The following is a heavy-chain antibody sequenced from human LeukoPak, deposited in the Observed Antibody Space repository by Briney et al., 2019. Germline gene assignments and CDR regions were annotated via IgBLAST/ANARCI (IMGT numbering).Heavy chain of an antibody. CDR3: AAGAIVVVPATSNPFDY. D-gene: IGHD2-2*01. CDR2: IIPIFGTA. CDR1: GGTFSSYA. Sequence: SVKVSCKASGGTFSSYAISWVRQAPGQELEWRGGIIPIFGTANYAQKFQGRVTITADESTSTAYMELSSLRSEDTAVYYCAAGAIVVVPATSNPFDYWGQGTLVTVSS. J-gene: IGHJ4*02. V-gene: IGHV1-69*13.